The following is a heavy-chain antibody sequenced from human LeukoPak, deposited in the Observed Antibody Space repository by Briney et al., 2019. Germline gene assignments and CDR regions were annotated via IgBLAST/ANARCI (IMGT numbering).Heavy chain of an antibody. CDR2: INHSGST. V-gene: IGHV4-34*01. D-gene: IGHD2-8*02. Sequence: KASETLSLTCAVYGGSFSGYYWSWIRQPPGKGLEWIGEINHSGSTNYSPSLKSRVTISVDTSKNQFSLKLSSVTAADTAVYYCARGRGLVGYYFDYWGQGTLVTVSS. CDR3: ARGRGLVGYYFDY. CDR1: GGSFSGYY. J-gene: IGHJ4*02.